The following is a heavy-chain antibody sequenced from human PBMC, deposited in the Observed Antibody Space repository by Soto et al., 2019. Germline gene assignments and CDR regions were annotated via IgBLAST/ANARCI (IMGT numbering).Heavy chain of an antibody. V-gene: IGHV5-51*01. D-gene: IGHD3-3*01. CDR2: IYPDDSDT. CDR1: GYSFTNYW. Sequence: PGESLKISCKGSGYSFTNYWIGWVRQVPGKGLEWMGMIYPDDSDTKYSPSFQGHVIFSADKSINTAYMQWSSLKASDTAIYYCARLEWLSLAAWFDPWGQGTLVTVSS. J-gene: IGHJ5*02. CDR3: ARLEWLSLAAWFDP.